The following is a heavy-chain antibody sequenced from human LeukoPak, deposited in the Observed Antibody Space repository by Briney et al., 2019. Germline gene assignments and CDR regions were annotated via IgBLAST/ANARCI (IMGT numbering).Heavy chain of an antibody. V-gene: IGHV3-48*04. CDR3: AKVPPVVVVAEPY. J-gene: IGHJ4*02. CDR1: GFTFSSYS. D-gene: IGHD2-15*01. Sequence: PGGSLRLSCAASGFTFSSYSMNWVRQAPRKGLEWVSYISSSSSTIYYADSVKGRFTISRDNAKNSLYPQMNSLRAEDTAVYYCAKVPPVVVVAEPYWGQGTLVTVSS. CDR2: ISSSSSTI.